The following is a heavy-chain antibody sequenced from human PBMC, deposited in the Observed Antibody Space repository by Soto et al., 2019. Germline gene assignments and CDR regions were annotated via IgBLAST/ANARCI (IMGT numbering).Heavy chain of an antibody. J-gene: IGHJ6*02. CDR1: GYSFTSYW. Sequence: GESLKISCKGSGYSFTSYWIGWVRQMPGKGLEWMGIIYPGDSDTRYSPSFQGQVTISADKSISTAYLQWSSLKASDTAMYYWARLDGYCSSTSCYYYYGMDVWGQGTTVTVSS. V-gene: IGHV5-51*01. CDR3: ARLDGYCSSTSCYYYYGMDV. D-gene: IGHD2-2*03. CDR2: IYPGDSDT.